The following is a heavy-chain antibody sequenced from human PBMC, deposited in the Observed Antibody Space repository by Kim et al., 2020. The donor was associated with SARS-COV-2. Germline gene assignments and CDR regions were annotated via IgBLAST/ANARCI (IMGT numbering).Heavy chain of an antibody. V-gene: IGHV4-34*01. D-gene: IGHD5-18*01. Sequence: SETLSLTCAVYGGSFSGYYWSWIRQPPGKGLEWIGEINHSGSTNYNPSLKSRVTISVDTSKNQFSLTLSSVTAADTAVYYCARVLPKQLWPTAHVDYWGQGTLVTVSA. CDR3: ARVLPKQLWPTAHVDY. J-gene: IGHJ4*02. CDR1: GGSFSGYY. CDR2: INHSGST.